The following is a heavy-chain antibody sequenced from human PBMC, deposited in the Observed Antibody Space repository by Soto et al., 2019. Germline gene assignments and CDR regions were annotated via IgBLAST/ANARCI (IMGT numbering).Heavy chain of an antibody. CDR3: ARFLGGAGSYSDGQNYNYYNGMDV. D-gene: IGHD3-10*01. V-gene: IGHV1-69*13. CDR2: IIPVFGTA. J-gene: IGHJ6*02. Sequence: SVKVSCKASGGPYNSFAISWVRQAPGQGLEWIGGIIPVFGTATYAQKFKGRVTITAEESTSTAYMELSSLTSEDTAVYYCARFLGGAGSYSDGQNYNYYNGMDVWGQGTTVTVS. CDR1: GGPYNSFA.